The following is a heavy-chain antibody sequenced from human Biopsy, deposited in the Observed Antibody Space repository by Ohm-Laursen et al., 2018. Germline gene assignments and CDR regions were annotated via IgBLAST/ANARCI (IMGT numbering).Heavy chain of an antibody. D-gene: IGHD4-11*01. CDR2: VHYSGSP. CDR1: GGSMTGSSYY. Sequence: SETLSLTCTVSGGSMTGSSYYWGWIRQPPGKGLEWIGAVHYSGSPYYNPSLQSRVTLSVDTSKNLFSLRLNSVTAADTAVYYCTRRGMTTLTTRAFDIWGQGTMVTVSS. CDR3: TRRGMTTLTTRAFDI. J-gene: IGHJ3*02. V-gene: IGHV4-39*01.